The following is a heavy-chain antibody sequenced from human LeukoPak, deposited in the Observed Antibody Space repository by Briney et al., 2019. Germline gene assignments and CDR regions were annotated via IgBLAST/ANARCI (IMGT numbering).Heavy chain of an antibody. Sequence: GGSLRRSCAASGFTFSDYYMSWIRQAPGKGLEWVSDISTSSISTKYADSVRGRFTVSRDNAKNSLYLQMNSLRAEDTAVYYCARVGGTYYLDYWGQGTLVTVSS. V-gene: IGHV3-11*05. CDR3: ARVGGTYYLDY. CDR2: ISTSSIST. CDR1: GFTFSDYY. J-gene: IGHJ4*02. D-gene: IGHD1-26*01.